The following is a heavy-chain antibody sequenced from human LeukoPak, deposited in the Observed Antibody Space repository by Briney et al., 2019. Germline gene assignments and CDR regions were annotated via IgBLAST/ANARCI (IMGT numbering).Heavy chain of an antibody. J-gene: IGHJ4*02. Sequence: PSETLSLTCTVSGGSISSYYWSWIRQPPGKGLEWIGYIYTSGSTNYSPSLKSRVTISVDTSKNQFSLKLSSVTAADTAVYYCARRHPGTLGPTYDYWGQGTLVTVSS. CDR3: ARRHPGTLGPTYDY. D-gene: IGHD1-7*01. CDR2: IYTSGST. V-gene: IGHV4-4*09. CDR1: GGSISSYY.